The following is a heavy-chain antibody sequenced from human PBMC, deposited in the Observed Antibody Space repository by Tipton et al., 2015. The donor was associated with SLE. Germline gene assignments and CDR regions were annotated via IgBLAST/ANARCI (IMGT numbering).Heavy chain of an antibody. Sequence: SLRLSCAASGFTVSSNYMSWVRQAPGKLLECVSVIYSGDSTYYADSVKGRFTISRDNSKNTLYLQMNSLRAEDTAVYYCAKDQWFRELPHYFDYWGQGTLVTVSS. CDR3: AKDQWFRELPHYFDY. CDR1: GFTVSSNY. CDR2: IYSGDST. D-gene: IGHD3-10*01. J-gene: IGHJ4*02. V-gene: IGHV3-53*01.